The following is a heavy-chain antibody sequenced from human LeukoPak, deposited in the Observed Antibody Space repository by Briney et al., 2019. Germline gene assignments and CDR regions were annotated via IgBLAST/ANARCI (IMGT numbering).Heavy chain of an antibody. CDR1: GSRFSSYA. Sequence: GVSLRLSCAASGSRFSSYAMSWVRQAPGKGLEWVSAISGSGVSTYYADSVKGRFTVSRDNSKNTLYLQMSSLRAEDTAVYYCAKDERNWNYNLASQTYDWGQGTLVTVSS. CDR3: AKDERNWNYNLASQTYD. J-gene: IGHJ4*02. V-gene: IGHV3-23*01. CDR2: ISGSGVST. D-gene: IGHD1-7*01.